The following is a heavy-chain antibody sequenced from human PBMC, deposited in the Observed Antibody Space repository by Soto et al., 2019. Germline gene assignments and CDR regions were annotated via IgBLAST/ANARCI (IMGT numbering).Heavy chain of an antibody. Sequence: ASVTVSCTAPGYTFTYYCITWVQQAPGKGLEWMGWIGAYNGNTHYTERLQGRVTMTTETSTSTAYMELRGLRSDDSAVYYCARVRQILGYFYYYMDVWGNGTTVTVSS. CDR1: GYTFTYYC. V-gene: IGHV1-18*01. J-gene: IGHJ6*03. CDR2: IGAYNGNT. D-gene: IGHD6-25*01. CDR3: ARVRQILGYFYYYMDV.